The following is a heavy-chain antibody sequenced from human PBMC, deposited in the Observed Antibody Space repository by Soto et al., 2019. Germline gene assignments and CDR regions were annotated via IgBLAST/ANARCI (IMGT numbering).Heavy chain of an antibody. D-gene: IGHD5-12*01. CDR3: ARATPAVVATKVGWFDP. J-gene: IGHJ5*02. CDR1: GYTFTGYY. CDR2: INPNSGGT. V-gene: IGHV1-2*04. Sequence: QVQLVQSGAEVKKPGASEKVSCKASGYTFTGYYMHWVRQAPGQGLEWMGWINPNSGGTNYAQKFQGWVTMTRDTSISTAYMELSRLRSDDTAVYYCARATPAVVATKVGWFDPWGQGTLVTVSS.